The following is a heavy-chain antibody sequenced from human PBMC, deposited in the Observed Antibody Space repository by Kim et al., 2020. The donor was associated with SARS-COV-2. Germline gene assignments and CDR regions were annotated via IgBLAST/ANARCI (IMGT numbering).Heavy chain of an antibody. D-gene: IGHD3-10*01. J-gene: IGHJ5*02. Sequence: STNYNPSLKSRVTISVDTSKNPFSRKLSSVTAADTAVYYCARGGGGWFDPWGQGTLVTVSS. CDR3: ARGGGGWFDP. V-gene: IGHV4-34*01. CDR2: ST.